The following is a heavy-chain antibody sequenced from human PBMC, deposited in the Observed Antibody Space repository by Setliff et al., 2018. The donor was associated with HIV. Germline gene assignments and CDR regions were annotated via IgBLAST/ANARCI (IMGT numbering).Heavy chain of an antibody. CDR3: ARGVDGNYLKFFDN. CDR1: GGTFSSYA. D-gene: IGHD1-7*01. CDR2: IMPIFGTA. J-gene: IGHJ4*02. Sequence: SVKVSCKVSGGTFSSYAISWVRQAPGQGLEWMGGIMPIFGTANYAQKFQGRLTITADASTRTAYMELSSLRSEDTAVYYCARGVDGNYLKFFDNWGQGTLVTVSS. V-gene: IGHV1-69*13.